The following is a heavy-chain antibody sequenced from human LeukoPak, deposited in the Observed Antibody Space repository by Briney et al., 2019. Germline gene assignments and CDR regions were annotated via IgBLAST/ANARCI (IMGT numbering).Heavy chain of an antibody. CDR1: GFTFSRNS. V-gene: IGHV3-66*01. J-gene: IGHJ6*02. D-gene: IGHD1-26*01. CDR2: IYSGGST. Sequence: GGSLRLSCAASGFTFSRNSMNWVRQAPGKGLEWVSVIYSGGSTYYADSVKGRFTISRDNSKNTLYLQMNSLRAEDTAVYYCARVGGGSYSGSYSYYYYGMDVWGQGTTVTVSS. CDR3: ARVGGGSYSGSYSYYYYGMDV.